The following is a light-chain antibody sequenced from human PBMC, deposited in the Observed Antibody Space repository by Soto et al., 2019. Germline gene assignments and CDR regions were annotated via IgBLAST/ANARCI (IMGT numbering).Light chain of an antibody. Sequence: QAVVTQEPSLTVSPGGTVTLTCGSSTGAVTNGHYPYWFQQKPGQAPRTLIYDTTNRHSWTPARFSGSLLGGKAALTLSGAPHEDADEYYCLLYYTGPYVFGTGTKVT. CDR3: LLYYTGPYV. J-gene: IGLJ1*01. CDR2: DTT. V-gene: IGLV7-46*01. CDR1: TGAVTNGHY.